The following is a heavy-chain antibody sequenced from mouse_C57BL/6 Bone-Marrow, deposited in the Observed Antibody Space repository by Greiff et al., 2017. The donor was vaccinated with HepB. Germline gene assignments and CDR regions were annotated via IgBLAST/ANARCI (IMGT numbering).Heavy chain of an antibody. Sequence: EVKVVDSGGGLVQSGRSLRLSCATSGFTFSDFYMEWVRQAPGKGLEWIAASRNKANDYTTEYSASVKGRFIVSRDTSQSILYLQMNALRAEDTAIYYCARDAHYYGSSYYWYFDVWGTGTTVTVAS. V-gene: IGHV7-1*01. J-gene: IGHJ1*03. D-gene: IGHD1-1*01. CDR2: SRNKANDYTT. CDR1: GFTFSDFY. CDR3: ARDAHYYGSSYYWYFDV.